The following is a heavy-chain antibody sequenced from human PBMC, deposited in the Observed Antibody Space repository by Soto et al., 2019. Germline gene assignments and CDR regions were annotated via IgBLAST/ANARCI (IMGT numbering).Heavy chain of an antibody. CDR2: ISGSGGST. V-gene: IGHV3-23*01. CDR3: AKDYYGSGRHYYGMDV. CDR1: GFTFSSYA. Sequence: GVRRLSCXASGFTFSSYAMSWVRQAPGQGLAWVSAISGSGGSTYYADSVKGRFTISRDNSKNTLYLQMNSLRAEDTAVYYCAKDYYGSGRHYYGMDVWGQGTTVTVSS. D-gene: IGHD3-10*01. J-gene: IGHJ6*02.